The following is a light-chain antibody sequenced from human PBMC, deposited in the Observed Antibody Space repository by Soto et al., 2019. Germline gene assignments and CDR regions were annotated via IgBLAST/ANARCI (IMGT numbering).Light chain of an antibody. CDR3: QTWGTGIQV. CDR2: LNGDGSH. J-gene: IGLJ3*02. CDR1: SGHSSYA. Sequence: QSVLTQSPSASASLGASVKLTCTLTSGHSSYAIAWHQQQPEKGPRYLMNLNGDGSHNKGDGIPDRFSGSSSGAERYLTISSLQSEDEADYYCQTWGTGIQVFGGGTQLTVL. V-gene: IGLV4-69*01.